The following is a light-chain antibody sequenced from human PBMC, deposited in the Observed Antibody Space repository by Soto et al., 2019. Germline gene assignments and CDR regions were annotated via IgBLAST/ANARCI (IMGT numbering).Light chain of an antibody. CDR1: SSDVGKYTF. V-gene: IGLV2-23*02. Sequence: QSALTQPASVSGAPGQSITISCTGTSSDVGKYTFVSWYGQHPGKAPKLIIFAVNKRPSGVSNRFSGSRSGNTASLTISGLQAEDEANYYCCLYGGSNNYVVFGGGTKVTVL. CDR3: CLYGGSNNYVV. CDR2: AVN. J-gene: IGLJ2*01.